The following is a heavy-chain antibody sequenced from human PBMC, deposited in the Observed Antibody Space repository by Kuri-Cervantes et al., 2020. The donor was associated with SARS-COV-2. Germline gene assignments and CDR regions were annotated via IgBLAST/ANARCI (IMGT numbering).Heavy chain of an antibody. D-gene: IGHD2-2*01. CDR2: ISGSGGST. V-gene: IGHV3-23*01. CDR3: ARYEGSSTRHVRGDSRPNDY. Sequence: GGSLRLSWAAAGFTFSSYAMSWVRQAPGKGLEWVSVISGSGGSTYYADSVNGRFTISRDNSKNTPYPQMNSLRAEDTAVYYCARYEGSSTRHVRGDSRPNDYWGQGTLVTVSS. CDR1: GFTFSSYA. J-gene: IGHJ4*02.